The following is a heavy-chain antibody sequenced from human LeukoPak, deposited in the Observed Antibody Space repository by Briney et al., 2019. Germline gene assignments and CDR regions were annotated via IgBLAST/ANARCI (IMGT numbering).Heavy chain of an antibody. J-gene: IGHJ4*02. V-gene: IGHV1-3*01. CDR1: GYTFTSYA. D-gene: IGHD2-15*01. CDR2: INAGNGNT. CDR3: ARVGGSGLDY. Sequence: ASVKVSCKASGYTFTSYAMHWVRQAPGQRLEWMGWINAGNGNTKCSQKFQGRVTITRDTSASTAYMELSSLRSEDTAVYYCARVGGSGLDYWGQGTLVTVSS.